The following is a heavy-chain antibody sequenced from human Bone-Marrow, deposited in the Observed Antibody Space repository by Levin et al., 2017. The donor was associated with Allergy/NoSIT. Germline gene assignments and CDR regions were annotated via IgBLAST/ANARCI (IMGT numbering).Heavy chain of an antibody. Sequence: PGVSLKISCAASGLTLSSYAMHWVRQAPGKGLEWVAVMSYDGRIEHYGDSVKGRFTIFRDNYKNTVYLQMSSLRGDDTAVYYCAREDRTRLGGNEHFDYWGQGTLVTVSS. J-gene: IGHJ4*02. D-gene: IGHD5-12*01. CDR3: AREDRTRLGGNEHFDY. V-gene: IGHV3-30*04. CDR2: MSYDGRIE. CDR1: GLTLSSYA.